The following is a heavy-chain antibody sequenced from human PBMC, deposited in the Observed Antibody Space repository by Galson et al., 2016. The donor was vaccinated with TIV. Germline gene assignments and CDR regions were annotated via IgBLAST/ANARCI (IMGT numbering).Heavy chain of an antibody. CDR2: IYYTGST. V-gene: IGHV4-39*01. J-gene: IGHJ6*02. CDR1: GGSIGTSSYH. Sequence: LSLTCTVSGGSIGTSSYHWGWIRQPPGKGLQWLGSIYYTGSTNYNPSLKSRVTISVDRSMNQFSLELLSVTAADTATYYCARPDSIHRNFAMDVWGPGTAVTVSS. CDR3: ARPDSIHRNFAMDV. D-gene: IGHD5-24*01.